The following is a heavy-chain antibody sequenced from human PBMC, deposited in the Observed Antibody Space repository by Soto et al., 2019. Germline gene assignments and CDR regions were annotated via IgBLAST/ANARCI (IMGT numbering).Heavy chain of an antibody. D-gene: IGHD6-19*01. CDR1: GYSITAGGYY. CDR3: ARMYSSGSGWFHP. Sequence: SETLSLTCFVSGYSITAGGYYWSWIRPHPGKGLEWIGSFYSSGSIIYNPSLRSRVSISGDTSSNQFSMSLTSVTAADTARYYCARMYSSGSGWFHPWGQGTLVTVSS. CDR2: FYSSGSI. V-gene: IGHV4-31*03. J-gene: IGHJ5*02.